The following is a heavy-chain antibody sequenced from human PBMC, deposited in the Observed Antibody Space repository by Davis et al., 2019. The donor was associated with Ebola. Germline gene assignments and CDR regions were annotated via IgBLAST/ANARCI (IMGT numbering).Heavy chain of an antibody. CDR2: ISSNGGST. Sequence: GESLKISCAASGFTFSTYAMSWVRQAPGKGLEWVSAISSNGGSTYYADSVNGRFTISRDNAKNTLYLQMNSLRAEDTAVYYCARGLWGTEVGFDTWGQGTLVTVSS. CDR3: ARGLWGTEVGFDT. V-gene: IGHV3-23*01. D-gene: IGHD4/OR15-4a*01. CDR1: GFTFSTYA. J-gene: IGHJ5*02.